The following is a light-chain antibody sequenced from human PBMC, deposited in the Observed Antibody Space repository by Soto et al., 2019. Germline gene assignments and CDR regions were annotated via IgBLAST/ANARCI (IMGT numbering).Light chain of an antibody. CDR1: SGHSSYA. Sequence: QSVLTQSPSASASLGASVKLTCTLSSGHSSYAIAWHQQQPEKGPRYLMKLNSDGSHSKGDWIPDRFSGSSSGTERYLTISSLQSEDEADYYCQTWGTGIQGVFGGGTKLTVL. V-gene: IGLV4-69*02. CDR2: LNSDGSH. CDR3: QTWGTGIQGV. J-gene: IGLJ2*01.